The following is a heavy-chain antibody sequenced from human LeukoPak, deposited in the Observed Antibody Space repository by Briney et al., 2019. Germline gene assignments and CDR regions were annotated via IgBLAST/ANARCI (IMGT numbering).Heavy chain of an antibody. V-gene: IGHV1-2*06. J-gene: IGHJ5*02. CDR2: INPKSGDT. CDR3: GRGIQSFDL. CDR1: GYTFTAYY. Sequence: GASVKVSCKASGYTFTAYYMHWVRQAPGQGLEWMGRINPKSGDTNYAQKFQDRVTMTRDTSMSTAYMEISRLRYDYTAVYCCGRGIQSFDLGGQGTLVTVPS.